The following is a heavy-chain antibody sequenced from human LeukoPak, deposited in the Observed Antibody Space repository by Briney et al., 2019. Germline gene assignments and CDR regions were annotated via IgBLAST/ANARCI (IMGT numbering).Heavy chain of an antibody. J-gene: IGHJ3*02. D-gene: IGHD3-10*01. Sequence: TGESLKISCKGSGYSFTSYWIGWVRQMPGKGLEWMGIIYPGDSDTRYSPSFQGQVTISADKSISTAYLQWSSLKASDTAMYYCARRGWFGELFNMGDAFDIWGQGTMVTVSS. CDR3: ARRGWFGELFNMGDAFDI. CDR2: IYPGDSDT. V-gene: IGHV5-51*01. CDR1: GYSFTSYW.